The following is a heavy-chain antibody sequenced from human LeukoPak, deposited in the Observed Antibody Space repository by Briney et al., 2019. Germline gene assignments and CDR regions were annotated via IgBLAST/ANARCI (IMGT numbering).Heavy chain of an antibody. J-gene: IGHJ4*02. CDR3: AKNAIAAAGTTGDYFDY. V-gene: IGHV3-23*01. Sequence: GGSLRLSCAVSGFTFRSYAMSWVRQAPGKGLEWVSAISGSGGSTYYADSVKGRFTISRDNSKNTLYLQMNSLRAEDTAVYYCAKNAIAAAGTTGDYFDYWGQGTLVTVSS. D-gene: IGHD6-13*01. CDR2: ISGSGGST. CDR1: GFTFRSYA.